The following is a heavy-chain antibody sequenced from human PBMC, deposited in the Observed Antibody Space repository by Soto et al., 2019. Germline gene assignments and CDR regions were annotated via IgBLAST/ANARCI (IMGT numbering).Heavy chain of an antibody. CDR3: ARGQGQYCSGGSCYANYYYSGMDV. V-gene: IGHV1-18*01. Sequence: QVQLVQSRAEVKKPGASVKVSCKASGYTFTTYGITWVRQAPGQGLEWVGWISAHDGHTSYAQKLQDRVTMTTDTSTSTAFMDLRSLRSDDSAVYYCARGQGQYCSGGSCYANYYYSGMDVWGQGTTVTVSS. J-gene: IGHJ6*02. D-gene: IGHD2-15*01. CDR2: ISAHDGHT. CDR1: GYTFTTYG.